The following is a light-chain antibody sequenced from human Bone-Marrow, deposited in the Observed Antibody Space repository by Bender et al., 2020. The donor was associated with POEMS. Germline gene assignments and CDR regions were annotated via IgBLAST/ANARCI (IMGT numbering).Light chain of an antibody. CDR1: YSNVGINS. Sequence: QSVVTQPPSVSEAPRQRVTISCSGSYSNVGINSVSWYQHLPGQAPKLLIFYDDLLTPGVSDRFSASKSGTSASLAISELQSEDEALYYCSAWDDSLSGWVFGGGTKLTVL. CDR3: SAWDDSLSGWV. V-gene: IGLV1-36*01. J-gene: IGLJ3*02. CDR2: YDD.